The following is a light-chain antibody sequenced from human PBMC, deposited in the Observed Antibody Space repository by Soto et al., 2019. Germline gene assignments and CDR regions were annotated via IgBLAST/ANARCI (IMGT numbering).Light chain of an antibody. CDR2: AAS. CDR3: QQYNNWPPWT. J-gene: IGKJ1*01. Sequence: EIVLTQSPCTLSLSPGERATLSCGASQSVSSNYLAWYQQKPGQAPRLLFHAASARAIGIPARFSGTGSGTEFTLTISSLQSEDFAVYYCQQYNNWPPWTFGQGTKVDI. CDR1: QSVSSN. V-gene: IGKV3-15*01.